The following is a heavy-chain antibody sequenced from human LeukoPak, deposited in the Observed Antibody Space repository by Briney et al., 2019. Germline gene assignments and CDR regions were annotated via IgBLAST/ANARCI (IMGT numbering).Heavy chain of an antibody. Sequence: PSETLSLTCTVSGGSISSSSYYWGWIRQPPGKGLEWIGSIYYSGSTYYNPSLKSRVTISVDTSKNQFSLKLSSVTAADTAVYYCASPGVAGTVALDYWGQGTLVTVSS. CDR1: GGSISSSSYY. J-gene: IGHJ4*02. D-gene: IGHD6-19*01. V-gene: IGHV4-39*07. CDR2: IYYSGST. CDR3: ASPGVAGTVALDY.